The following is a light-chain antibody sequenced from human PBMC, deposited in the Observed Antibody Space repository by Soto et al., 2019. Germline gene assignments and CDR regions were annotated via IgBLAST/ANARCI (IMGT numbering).Light chain of an antibody. Sequence: EIVMTQSPATLSVAPGETATLSCRASQSVSSNLAWYQQKPGQVQRLLIYGTSHRSTGIPPRFSGSGSGTEFTLTISSLQSEDFALSYCQQYNNWPRKFRQGTKVEIK. CDR3: QQYNNWPRK. CDR2: GTS. V-gene: IGKV3-15*01. CDR1: QSVSSN. J-gene: IGKJ1*01.